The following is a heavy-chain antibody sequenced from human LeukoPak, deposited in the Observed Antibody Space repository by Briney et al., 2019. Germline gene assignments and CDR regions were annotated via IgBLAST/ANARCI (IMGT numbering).Heavy chain of an antibody. D-gene: IGHD1-26*01. CDR1: GYTFTSYG. CDR3: ARFLARPIVGATSGRDYFDY. J-gene: IGHJ4*02. V-gene: IGHV1-18*01. CDR2: ISAYNGNT. Sequence: ASVKVSCKASGYTFTSYGISWVRQAPGQGLEWMGWISAYNGNTNYAQKLQGRVTMTTDTSTSTAYMELRSLRSDDTAVYYCARFLARPIVGATSGRDYFDYWGQGTLVTVSS.